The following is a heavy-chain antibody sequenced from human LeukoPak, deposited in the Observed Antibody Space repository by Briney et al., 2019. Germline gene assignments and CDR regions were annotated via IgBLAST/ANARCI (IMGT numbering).Heavy chain of an antibody. J-gene: IGHJ6*03. V-gene: IGHV1-69*13. CDR1: GGTFSSYA. Sequence: ASVKVSCKASGGTFSSYAISWVRQAPGQGLEWMGGIIPIFGTANYAQKFQGRVTITADESMSTAYMELSSLRSEDTAVYYCARGWVDPSPGSSYYYYMDVWGKGTTVTVSS. CDR3: ARGWVDPSPGSSYYYYMDV. D-gene: IGHD3-16*01. CDR2: IIPIFGTA.